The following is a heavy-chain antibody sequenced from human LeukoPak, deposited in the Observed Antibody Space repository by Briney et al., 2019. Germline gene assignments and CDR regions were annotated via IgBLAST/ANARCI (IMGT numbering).Heavy chain of an antibody. CDR1: GCTFSDCY. V-gene: IGHV1-2*02. J-gene: IGHJ4*02. CDR3: ARDVGGNADFDY. CDR2: INPNSGGT. D-gene: IGHD4-23*01. Sequence: ASVKVSCKASGCTFSDCYIHWVRQAPGQGLEWMGWINPNSGGTNYARSFQGRVTMTRDTSISTAYLELTGLKYDDTAVYYCARDVGGNADFDYWGQGTLVTVSS.